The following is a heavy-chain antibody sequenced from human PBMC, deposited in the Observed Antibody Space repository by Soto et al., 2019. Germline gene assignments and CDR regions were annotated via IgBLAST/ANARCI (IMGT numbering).Heavy chain of an antibody. CDR1: GGSIRSGDYY. Sequence: QIQLHESGPGLVKPSQTLSLTCTVSGGSIRSGDYYWSLIRQTPERGLEWCGYVHYSGNTFYNPSLKSRATISLDTSRNQFSLTLSSVTAADSAVYYCAREIMAADHFDYWGQGALVTVSS. CDR2: VHYSGNT. J-gene: IGHJ4*02. CDR3: AREIMAADHFDY. V-gene: IGHV4-30-4*01. D-gene: IGHD6-13*01.